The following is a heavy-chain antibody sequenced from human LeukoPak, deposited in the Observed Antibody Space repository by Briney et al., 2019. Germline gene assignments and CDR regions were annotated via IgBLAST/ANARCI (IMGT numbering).Heavy chain of an antibody. CDR2: IYTSGST. Sequence: SETPSLTCTVSGGSISSYYWSWIRQPPGKGLEWIGYIYTSGSTNYNPSLKSRVTISVDTSKNQFSLKLSSVTAADTAVYYCARLIAVAGTSRGIFDYWGQGTLVTVSS. V-gene: IGHV4-4*09. CDR1: GGSISSYY. CDR3: ARLIAVAGTSRGIFDY. J-gene: IGHJ4*02. D-gene: IGHD6-19*01.